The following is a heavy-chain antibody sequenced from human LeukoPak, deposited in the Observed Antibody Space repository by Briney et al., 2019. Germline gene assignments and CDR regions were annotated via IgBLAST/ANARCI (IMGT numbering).Heavy chain of an antibody. D-gene: IGHD6-6*01. V-gene: IGHV3-48*04. J-gene: IGHJ5*02. Sequence: PGGSLRLSCEASGFIFSSYAMNWVRQAPGKGLEWISYISFRSGTVYYADSVQGLFTVSRDNAKNSLYLEMNSLRAEDTAVYYCTREGEKYSVSSWFDPWGQGTLVTVSS. CDR2: ISFRSGTV. CDR1: GFIFSSYA. CDR3: TREGEKYSVSSWFDP.